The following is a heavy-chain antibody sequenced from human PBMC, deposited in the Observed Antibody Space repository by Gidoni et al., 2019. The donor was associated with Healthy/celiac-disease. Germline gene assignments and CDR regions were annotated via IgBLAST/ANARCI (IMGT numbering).Heavy chain of an antibody. CDR2: IWYDGSNK. CDR3: ARVRSYYDSSSLLIVHPFDY. J-gene: IGHJ4*02. Sequence: QVQLVESGGGVVQPGRSLRLSCAASGFTFSSYGLHWVRQAPGKGLEWVAVIWYDGSNKYYADSVKGRFTISRDNSKNTLYLQMNSLRAEDTAVYYCARVRSYYDSSSLLIVHPFDYWGQGTLVTVSS. CDR1: GFTFSSYG. V-gene: IGHV3-33*01. D-gene: IGHD3-22*01.